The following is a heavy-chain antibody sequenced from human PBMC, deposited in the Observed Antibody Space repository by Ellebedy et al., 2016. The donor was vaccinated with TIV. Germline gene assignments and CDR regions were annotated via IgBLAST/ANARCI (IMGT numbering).Heavy chain of an antibody. J-gene: IGHJ3*02. V-gene: IGHV3-7*03. CDR3: ARDGGTSGWYVFDM. D-gene: IGHD6-19*01. Sequence: PGGSLRLSCAASGFTFTQYWMSWVRQAPGKGLEWVANINQDGSHKYFVASVRGRFTVSRDNAKNSLDLQLNNLRAEDTAVYYCARDGGTSGWYVFDMWGQGTMVAVSS. CDR1: GFTFTQYW. CDR2: INQDGSHK.